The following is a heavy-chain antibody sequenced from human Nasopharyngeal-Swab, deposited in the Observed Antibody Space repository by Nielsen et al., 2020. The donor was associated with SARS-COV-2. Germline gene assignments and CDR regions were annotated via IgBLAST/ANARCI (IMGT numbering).Heavy chain of an antibody. CDR2: IHYTGST. D-gene: IGHD1-14*01. V-gene: IGHV4-30-4*08. Sequence: SETLSLTCTVSGGSISNRNYYWGWIRQPPGKGLEWIGYIHYTGSTYSNPSLKSRPIISVDMSKNQFSLKLTSVTAADTAVYYCARVDYYRIDYWGQGTLVTVSS. CDR1: GGSISNRNYY. J-gene: IGHJ4*02. CDR3: ARVDYYRIDY.